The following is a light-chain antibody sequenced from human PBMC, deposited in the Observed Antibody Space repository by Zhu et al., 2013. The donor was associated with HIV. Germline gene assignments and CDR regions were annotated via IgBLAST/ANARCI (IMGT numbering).Light chain of an antibody. CDR2: TAS. J-gene: IGKJ4*01. V-gene: IGKV1-39*01. CDR3: QQSYDTPYT. Sequence: DIQVTQSPSSLSASIGDRVTITCRASQSITNYLNWYQQTVGRAPKLLISTASSSQSGVPSRFSGTGSGTDFTLTISSLQPEDFATYFCQQSYDTPYTFGGGTQVEIK. CDR1: QSITNY.